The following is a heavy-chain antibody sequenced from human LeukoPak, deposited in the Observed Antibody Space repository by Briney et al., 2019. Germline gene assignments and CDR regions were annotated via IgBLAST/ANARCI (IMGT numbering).Heavy chain of an antibody. CDR1: GFTVSSNY. CDR3: ARDHHYDSSGRGFDY. V-gene: IGHV3-66*01. Sequence: GGSLRLSCAASGFTVSSNYMSWVRQAPGKGLEWVSVIYSGGSTYYADSVKGRFTISGDNSKNTLYLQMNSLRAEDTAVYYCARDHHYDSSGRGFDYWGQGTLVTVSS. J-gene: IGHJ4*02. D-gene: IGHD3-22*01. CDR2: IYSGGST.